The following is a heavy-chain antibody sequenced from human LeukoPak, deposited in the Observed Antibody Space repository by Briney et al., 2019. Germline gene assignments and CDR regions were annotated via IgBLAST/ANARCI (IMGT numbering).Heavy chain of an antibody. CDR1: GFTFSSYA. Sequence: GGSLRLSCAASGFTFSSYAMSWVRQAPGKGLEWVSAISGSGGSTYYADSVKSRFTISRDNSKNTLYLQMNSLRAEDTAVYYCAKSVYGSGSYYKSYFDYWGQGTLVTVSS. V-gene: IGHV3-23*01. CDR3: AKSVYGSGSYYKSYFDY. CDR2: ISGSGGST. J-gene: IGHJ4*02. D-gene: IGHD3-10*01.